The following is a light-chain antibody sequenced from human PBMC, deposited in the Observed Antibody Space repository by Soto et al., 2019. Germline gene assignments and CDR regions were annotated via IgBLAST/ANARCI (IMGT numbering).Light chain of an antibody. CDR3: QQYNSWPET. J-gene: IGKJ1*01. CDR2: DAS. CDR1: QSVRSS. Sequence: DIVMTQSPGTLSVSPGERATLFCRASQSVRSSLAWYQQKPGQAPRLFIYDASTRATGIPARFSGSGSRTEFTLTISSLQSEDFAVYYCQQYNSWPETFGQGTKVEIK. V-gene: IGKV3-15*01.